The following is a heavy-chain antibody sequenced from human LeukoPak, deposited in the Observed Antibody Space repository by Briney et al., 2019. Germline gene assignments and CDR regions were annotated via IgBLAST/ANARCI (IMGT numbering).Heavy chain of an antibody. CDR3: ARDRTITYSSSWYWFDP. J-gene: IGHJ5*02. V-gene: IGHV3-20*04. Sequence: TGGSLRLSCAASGFTVDDYGMSWVRQAPGKGLEWVSGTNWNGGSTGYADSVKGRFTISRDNAKNSLYLQMNSLRAEDTALYYCARDRTITYSSSWYWFDPWGQGTLVTVSS. CDR1: GFTVDDYG. D-gene: IGHD6-13*01. CDR2: TNWNGGST.